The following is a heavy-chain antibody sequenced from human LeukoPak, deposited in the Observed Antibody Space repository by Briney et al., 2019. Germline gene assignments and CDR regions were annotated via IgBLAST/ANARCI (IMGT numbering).Heavy chain of an antibody. D-gene: IGHD6-6*01. CDR1: GGSISSGGYS. Sequence: SQTLSLTCAVSGGSISSGGYSWSWIRQPPGKGLEWIGYIYHSGSTYYNPSLKSRVTISVDRSKNQFSLKLSSVTAADTAVYYCARERGSSSRVRKEFVFDYWGQGTLVTVSS. CDR2: IYHSGST. CDR3: ARERGSSSRVRKEFVFDY. J-gene: IGHJ4*02. V-gene: IGHV4-30-2*01.